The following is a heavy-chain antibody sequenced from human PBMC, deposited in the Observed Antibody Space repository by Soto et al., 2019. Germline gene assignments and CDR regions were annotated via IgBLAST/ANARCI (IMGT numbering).Heavy chain of an antibody. CDR2: IYYSGST. Sequence: SETLSLTCTVSGGSVSSGSYYWSWIRQPPGKGLEWIGYIYYSGSTNYNPSLKSRVTISVDTSKNQFSLKLSSVTAADTAVYYCARAPLQGSNSDQGGETGHYYYYGMDVWGQGTTVTVSS. D-gene: IGHD3-16*01. CDR1: GGSVSSGSYY. V-gene: IGHV4-61*01. CDR3: ARAPLQGSNSDQGGETGHYYYYGMDV. J-gene: IGHJ6*02.